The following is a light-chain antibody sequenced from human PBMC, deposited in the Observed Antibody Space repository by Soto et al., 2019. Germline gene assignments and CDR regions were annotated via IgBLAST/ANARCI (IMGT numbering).Light chain of an antibody. V-gene: IGKV3-15*01. J-gene: IGKJ5*01. CDR3: QQYNNWPPIT. CDR2: GAS. CDR1: QSVSTRS. Sequence: EIGLTQSPGTLSLSPGERATLSCRASQSVSTRSLAWYQQKPGQAPRLLIYGASIRATGIPARFSGSGSGTEFTLTISSLQSEDFAVYYCQQYNNWPPITFGQVTRLEIK.